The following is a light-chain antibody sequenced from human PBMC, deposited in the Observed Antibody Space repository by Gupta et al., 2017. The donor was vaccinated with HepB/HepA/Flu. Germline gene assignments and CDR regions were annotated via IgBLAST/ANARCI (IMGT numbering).Light chain of an antibody. CDR2: AAS. Sequence: DIQLTQSPSFLSASVGDRRTITCRGRQGINSYLTWYQQKPGKAPNLLIYAASTLQRGVPSRFSGSGSGTEFTLTISSRQPEDFASYYCQQGNSYPLTFGHGTKVDIK. V-gene: IGKV1-9*01. J-gene: IGKJ3*01. CDR1: QGINSY. CDR3: QQGNSYPLT.